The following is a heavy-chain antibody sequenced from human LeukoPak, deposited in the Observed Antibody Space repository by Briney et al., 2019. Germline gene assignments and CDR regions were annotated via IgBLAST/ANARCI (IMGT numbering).Heavy chain of an antibody. V-gene: IGHV3-30-3*01. J-gene: IGHJ4*02. D-gene: IGHD2-21*02. CDR2: ISYDGSNK. Sequence: GGSLRLSCAASGFTFSSYAMHWVRQAPGKGLEWVAVISYDGSNKYYADSVKGRFTISRDNAKNSLYLQMNSLRAEDTAVYYCARGVVTAIPDYWGQGTLVTVSS. CDR3: ARGVVTAIPDY. CDR1: GFTFSSYA.